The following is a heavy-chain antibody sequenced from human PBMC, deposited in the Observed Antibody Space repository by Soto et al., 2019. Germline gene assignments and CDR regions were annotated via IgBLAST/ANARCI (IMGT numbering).Heavy chain of an antibody. Sequence: ASVKVSCKASGYTFTSYDINWVRQATGQGLEWMGWMNPNSGNTGYAQKFQGRVTMTTNTSISTAYMELSSLRSEDTAVYYCARTEHIVVVTAHNWFDPWGQGTLVTVSS. CDR3: ARTEHIVVVTAHNWFDP. CDR2: MNPNSGNT. J-gene: IGHJ5*02. CDR1: GYTFTSYD. V-gene: IGHV1-8*01. D-gene: IGHD2-21*02.